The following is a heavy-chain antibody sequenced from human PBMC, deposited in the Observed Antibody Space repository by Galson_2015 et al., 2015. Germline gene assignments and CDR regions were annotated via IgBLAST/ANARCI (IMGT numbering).Heavy chain of an antibody. CDR2: ISWNSGSI. V-gene: IGHV3-9*01. CDR1: GFTFDDYA. J-gene: IGHJ6*02. CDR3: AKDIGGYDSHYYYYYGMDV. Sequence: SLRLSCAASGFTFDDYAMHWVRQAPGKGLEWVSGISWNSGSIGYADSVKGRFTISRDNAKNSLYLQMNSPRAEDTALYYCAKDIGGYDSHYYYYYGMDVWGQGTTVTVSS. D-gene: IGHD5-12*01.